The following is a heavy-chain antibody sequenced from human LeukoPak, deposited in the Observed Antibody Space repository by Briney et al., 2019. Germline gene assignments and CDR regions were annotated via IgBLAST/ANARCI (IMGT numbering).Heavy chain of an antibody. V-gene: IGHV3-21*01. CDR3: ARAREYCSGDSCSSYYFDY. CDR1: GFTFSAYS. J-gene: IGHJ4*02. Sequence: GGSLRLSCAASGFTFSAYSMTWVRQAPGKGLEWVSSISSSSGYIYYADSVKGRFTISRDNAKNSLYLQMNSLRAEDTAVYYCARAREYCSGDSCSSYYFDYWGQGTLVTVSS. D-gene: IGHD2-15*01. CDR2: ISSSSGYI.